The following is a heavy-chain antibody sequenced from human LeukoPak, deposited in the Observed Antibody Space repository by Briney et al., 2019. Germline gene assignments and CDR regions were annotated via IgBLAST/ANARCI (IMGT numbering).Heavy chain of an antibody. CDR3: ARGDGYGDPFDY. V-gene: IGHV1-69*13. D-gene: IGHD5-18*01. Sequence: GASVKVSCRASGGTFSSYAISWVRQAPGQGLEWMGGIIPIFGTANYAQKFQGRVTITADESTSTAYMELSSLRSEDTAVYYCARGDGYGDPFDYWGQGTLVTVS. CDR1: GGTFSSYA. CDR2: IIPIFGTA. J-gene: IGHJ4*02.